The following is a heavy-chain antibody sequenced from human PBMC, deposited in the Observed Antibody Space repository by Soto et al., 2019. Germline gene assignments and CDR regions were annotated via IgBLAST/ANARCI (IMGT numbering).Heavy chain of an antibody. J-gene: IGHJ6*02. Sequence: EVQLVESGGGLVQPGGSLRLSCAASGFTFSSYSMNWVRQAPGKGLEWVSYISSSSSTIYYADSVKGRFTISRDNAKNSLYLQSNSLRAEGTAVYYCACEGWQELRLFYYCCGMDVWGQGTLVTVSS. CDR3: ACEGWQELRLFYYCCGMDV. D-gene: IGHD6-13*01. V-gene: IGHV3-48*01. CDR2: ISSSSSTI. CDR1: GFTFSSYS.